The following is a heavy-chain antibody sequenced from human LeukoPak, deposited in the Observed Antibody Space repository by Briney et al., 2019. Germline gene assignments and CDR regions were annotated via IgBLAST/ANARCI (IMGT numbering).Heavy chain of an antibody. D-gene: IGHD4-23*01. CDR1: GGSISNYY. Sequence: PSETLSLTCTVSGGSISNYYWSWIRQPPGKGLEWIGYIYYTGSTNYNPSLKSPVTISVDTPKNHFSLKLSSVTAADTAVYYCARRTGNSAWYFDLWGRGTLVTVSS. CDR2: IYYTGST. J-gene: IGHJ2*01. CDR3: ARRTGNSAWYFDL. V-gene: IGHV4-59*08.